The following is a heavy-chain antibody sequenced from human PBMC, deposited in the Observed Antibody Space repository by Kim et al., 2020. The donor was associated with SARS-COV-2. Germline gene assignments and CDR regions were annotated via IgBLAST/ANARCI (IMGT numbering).Heavy chain of an antibody. V-gene: IGHV3-30*01. Sequence: DVSVKGRFTLSRDNATNALYLQMNGLRVDDTAVYYCGREHDDTSGSTFDIWGQGTMVTVSS. CDR3: GREHDDTSGSTFDI. D-gene: IGHD6-19*01. J-gene: IGHJ3*02.